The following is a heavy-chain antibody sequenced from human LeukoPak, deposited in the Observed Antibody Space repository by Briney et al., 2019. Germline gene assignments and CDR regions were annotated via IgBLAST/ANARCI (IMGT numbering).Heavy chain of an antibody. J-gene: IGHJ3*02. CDR3: AGVLGRLAADAFDI. Sequence: SLTLSLTCTVSGGSISSGDYYWSWIRQPPGKGLEWIGYIYYSGSTHYNPSLKSRVTISIDTSKNQFSLKLSSVTAADTAVYYCAGVLGRLAADAFDIWGQGTMVTVSS. CDR1: GGSISSGDYY. CDR2: IYYSGST. D-gene: IGHD2-15*01. V-gene: IGHV4-30-4*08.